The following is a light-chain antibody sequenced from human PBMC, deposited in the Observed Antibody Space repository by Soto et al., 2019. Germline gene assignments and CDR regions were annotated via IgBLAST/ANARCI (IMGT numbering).Light chain of an antibody. CDR1: QDISTY. J-gene: IGKJ5*01. CDR3: QQSYTTLIT. V-gene: IGKV1-39*01. CDR2: AAS. Sequence: DIQLTQSPSSLSASVGDSVTITFRASQDISTYLNWYQQKPGKAPKFLIYAASSLQSGVPSRFIGSGSGTDFSLTIRSLQPEDFATYFCQQSYTTLITFGQGTRLEIK.